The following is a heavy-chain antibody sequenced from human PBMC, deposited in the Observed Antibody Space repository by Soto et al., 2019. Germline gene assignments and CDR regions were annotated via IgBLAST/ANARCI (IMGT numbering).Heavy chain of an antibody. CDR2: ISYDGSNK. J-gene: IGHJ4*02. CDR3: AKRPVEYSSSWYGPFDY. D-gene: IGHD6-13*01. Sequence: PGGSLRLSYAAAGFHFGDYGMRWVRQAPGKGLEWVAVISYDGSNKYYADSVKGRFTISRDNSKNTLYLQMNSLRAEDTAVYYCAKRPVEYSSSWYGPFDYWGQGTLVTVSS. V-gene: IGHV3-30*18. CDR1: GFHFGDYG.